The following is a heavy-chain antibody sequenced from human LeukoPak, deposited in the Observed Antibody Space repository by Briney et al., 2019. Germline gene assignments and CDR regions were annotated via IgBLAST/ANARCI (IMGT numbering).Heavy chain of an antibody. D-gene: IGHD3-16*02. CDR1: GYTLTELS. CDR3: ATDPRLRDRRRKSEAFDI. CDR2: FDPEDGET. J-gene: IGHJ3*02. V-gene: IGHV1-24*01. Sequence: ASVKVSCKVSGYTLTELSMHWVRQAPGKGLEWMGGFDPEDGETIYAQKFQGRVTMTEDTSTDTAYMELSSLRSEDTAVYYCATDPRLRDRRRKSEAFDIWGQGTMVTVSS.